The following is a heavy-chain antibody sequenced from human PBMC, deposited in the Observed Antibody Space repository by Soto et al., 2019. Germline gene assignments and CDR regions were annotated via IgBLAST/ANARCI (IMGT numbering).Heavy chain of an antibody. V-gene: IGHV4-39*01. J-gene: IGHJ4*02. Sequence: EALSLTCTVSGDFISNTTYYWAWVRQAPGKGLEWVGSIYFSGSGASHYNPSLKSRVTISVDTSKNQFSLKLTSVTAADTAVYYCARPSYSFGTSGYYPFDYWGQGTLVTVSS. CDR3: ARPSYSFGTSGYYPFDY. CDR2: IYFSGSGAS. D-gene: IGHD3-22*01. CDR1: GDFISNTTYY.